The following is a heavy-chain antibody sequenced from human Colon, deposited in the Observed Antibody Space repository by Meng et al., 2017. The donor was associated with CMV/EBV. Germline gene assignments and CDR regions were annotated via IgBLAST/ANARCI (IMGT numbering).Heavy chain of an antibody. CDR3: TGEALGH. Sequence: GGSLRLSCAASGFSFSDYAMSWVRQAPGKGLEWVSVISGSGGSTYFADSVKGRFTISRDNSKNIVYLHMNGLRADDTALYYCTGEALGHWGQGTTVTVSS. J-gene: IGHJ4*02. CDR1: GFSFSDYA. CDR2: ISGSGGST. V-gene: IGHV3-23*01. D-gene: IGHD3-10*01.